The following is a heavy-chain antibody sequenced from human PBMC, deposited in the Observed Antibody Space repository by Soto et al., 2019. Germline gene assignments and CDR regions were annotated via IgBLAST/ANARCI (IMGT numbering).Heavy chain of an antibody. V-gene: IGHV4-4*02. CDR1: GDSISSSNW. D-gene: IGHD4-17*01. CDR2: IYHSGST. J-gene: IGHJ5*02. CDR3: ARDGGYGDFNWFDP. Sequence: SETLSLTCAVSGDSISSSNWWSWVRQPPGKGLEWIGEIYHSGSTNYNPSLKSRVIISVDKSKNQFSLKLNSVTAADTAVYYCARDGGYGDFNWFDPWGQGTLVTVSS.